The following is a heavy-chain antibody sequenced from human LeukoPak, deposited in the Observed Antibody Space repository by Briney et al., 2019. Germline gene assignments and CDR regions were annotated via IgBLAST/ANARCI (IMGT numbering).Heavy chain of an antibody. CDR1: GESFSGFY. CDR2: INHSGST. CDR3: ARGPLGYCSSSTCHAPDY. V-gene: IGHV4-34*01. D-gene: IGHD2-2*01. Sequence: PSETLSLTCAVYGESFSGFYWSWIRRPPGKGLEWIGEINHSGSTNYNPSLKSRVTMSVDTSKNQFSLRLSSATAADTAVYYCARGPLGYCSSSTCHAPDYWGQGTLVTVSS. J-gene: IGHJ4*02.